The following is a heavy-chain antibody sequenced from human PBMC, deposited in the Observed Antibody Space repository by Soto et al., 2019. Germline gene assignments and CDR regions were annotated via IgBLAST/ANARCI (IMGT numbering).Heavy chain of an antibody. CDR1: GGSLTSGDFY. V-gene: IGHV4-30-4*01. CDR2: IHYSGST. Sequence: LSLTCRVSGGSLTSGDFYWNWIRQTPGKGLEWIGYIHYSGSTSYNPSVVSRASISVDMSQNQFSLRLNSLTAADTAVYFCARDVGAGDTGGLFDSWGQGVLVTVSS. J-gene: IGHJ4*02. CDR3: ARDVGAGDTGGLFDS. D-gene: IGHD2-8*02.